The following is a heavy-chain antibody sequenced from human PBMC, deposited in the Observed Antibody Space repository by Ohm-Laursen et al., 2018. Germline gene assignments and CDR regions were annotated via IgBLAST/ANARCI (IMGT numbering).Heavy chain of an antibody. J-gene: IGHJ4*02. CDR2: MNPNSGNT. CDR3: ARRSGRARPVVDFDY. V-gene: IGHV1-8*01. CDR1: GYTFTSYD. D-gene: IGHD2-15*01. Sequence: ATVKISCKASGYTFTSYDINWVRQATGQGLEWMGRMNPNSGNTGYAQKFQGRVTMTRNTSISTAYMELSSLRSEDTAVYYCARRSGRARPVVDFDYWGQGTLVTVSS.